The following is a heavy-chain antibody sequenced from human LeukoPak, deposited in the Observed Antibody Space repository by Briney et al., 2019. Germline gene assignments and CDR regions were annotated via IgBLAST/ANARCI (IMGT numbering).Heavy chain of an antibody. CDR3: ARPDIVASIGAFDI. CDR2: IYPGDSDT. D-gene: IGHD5-12*01. Sequence: GESLKISCKASGHTFTGDWIGWVRQMPGKGPEWMGIIYPGDSDTKYNAPFQGQVTISADKSISTAYLQWGSLKASDTAMYYCARPDIVASIGAFDIWGQGTMVTVSS. V-gene: IGHV5-51*01. J-gene: IGHJ3*02. CDR1: GHTFTGDW.